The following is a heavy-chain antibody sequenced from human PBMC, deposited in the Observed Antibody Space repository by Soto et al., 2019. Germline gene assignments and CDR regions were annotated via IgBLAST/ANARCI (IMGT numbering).Heavy chain of an antibody. Sequence: SETLALTCTVSGGSIGSYYWSWIRQPPGKGLEWIGYIYYSGSTNYNPSLKSRVTISVDTSKNQFSLKLSSVTAADTAVYYCARSKSATVTSYYFDYWGQGTLVTVSS. V-gene: IGHV4-59*01. D-gene: IGHD4-17*01. CDR2: IYYSGST. CDR1: GGSIGSYY. J-gene: IGHJ4*02. CDR3: ARSKSATVTSYYFDY.